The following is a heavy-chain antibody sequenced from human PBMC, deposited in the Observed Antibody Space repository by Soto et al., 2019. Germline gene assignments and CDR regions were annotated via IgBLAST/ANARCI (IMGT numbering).Heavy chain of an antibody. CDR1: GYTFSDYY. Sequence: ASVKTSCKASGYTFSDYYIHWVRQAPGQGLEWMGWINPNSGGTKYAPKFQGGVTMTRDTSITTAYMELSRLRSGDTAVYYCAREPASAKPEGVDFWGQGTLVTVSS. CDR3: AREPASAKPEGVDF. CDR2: INPNSGGT. D-gene: IGHD3-16*01. V-gene: IGHV1-2*02. J-gene: IGHJ4*02.